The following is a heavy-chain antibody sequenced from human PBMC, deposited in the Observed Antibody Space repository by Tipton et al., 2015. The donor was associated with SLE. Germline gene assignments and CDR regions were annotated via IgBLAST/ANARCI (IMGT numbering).Heavy chain of an antibody. Sequence: SLRLSCAASGFTFSIYTMHWVRQAPGKGLEWVAFMSYDLSNKYYSDSVEGRFTISRDNSKSTLYLQMNSLRPEDTAVYYCASQLLYNFDYWGQGTLVTVSS. D-gene: IGHD2-2*01. CDR2: MSYDLSNK. CDR3: ASQLLYNFDY. CDR1: GFTFSIYT. J-gene: IGHJ4*02. V-gene: IGHV3-30*04.